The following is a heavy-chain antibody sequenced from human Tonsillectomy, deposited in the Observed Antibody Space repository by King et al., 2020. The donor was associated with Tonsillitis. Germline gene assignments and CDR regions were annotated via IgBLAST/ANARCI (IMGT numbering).Heavy chain of an antibody. CDR3: GKDILPXXLXXXGXGTXXTVXXXXXXXXXXXXXAXXXXXXXEXXXXXXXLXXDYF. V-gene: IGHV3-9*01. CDR2: ISLDTVRI. Sequence: VQLVESGGDLVQPGGSLRLSCAASGLTLDRYALHWVRQVPGKGLEWVSSISLDTVRIQYADSVKGRFTVSRDYAKKCVYLEMRNLRTDDTALYYCGKDILPXXLXXXGXGTXXTVXXXXXXXXXXXXXAXXXXXXXEXXXXXXXLXXDYF. D-gene: IGHD3-16*01. CDR1: GLTLDRYA. J-gene: IGHJ1*01.